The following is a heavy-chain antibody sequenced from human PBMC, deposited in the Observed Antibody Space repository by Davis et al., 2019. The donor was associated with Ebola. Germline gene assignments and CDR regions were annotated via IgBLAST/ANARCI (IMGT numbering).Heavy chain of an antibody. J-gene: IGHJ6*02. CDR3: AKDPRVRVQGVPYGSDV. CDR1: GFVFHDYV. D-gene: IGHD3-10*01. CDR2: IRESGGDT. Sequence: GESLKISCSASGFVFHDYVMHWVRQAPGKGLEWVSTIRESGGDTYYTDSVRGRFTISSDSSKNTLYLQMSSLRGEDTARYYCAKDPRVRVQGVPYGSDVWGQGTTVTVSS. V-gene: IGHV3-23*01.